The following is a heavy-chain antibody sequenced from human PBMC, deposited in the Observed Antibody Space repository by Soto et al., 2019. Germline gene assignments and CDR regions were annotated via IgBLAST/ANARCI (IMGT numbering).Heavy chain of an antibody. Sequence: GASGKVSCKASGYTFTGYYIHWVRQAPGQGLEWMGIINPSGGSTSYAQKFQGRVTMTRDTSTSTVYMEVSGLRSEDTAVYYCARDQEPSTLYYDYYYMDVWGKGTTVTVSS. CDR2: INPSGGST. V-gene: IGHV1-46*03. J-gene: IGHJ6*03. CDR3: ARDQEPSTLYYDYYYMDV. CDR1: GYTFTGYY.